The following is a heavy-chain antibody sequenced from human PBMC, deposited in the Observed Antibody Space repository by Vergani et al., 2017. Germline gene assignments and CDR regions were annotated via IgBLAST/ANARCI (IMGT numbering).Heavy chain of an antibody. Sequence: QVQLVESGGGVVQPGRSLRLSCAASGFTFSSYGMHWVRQAPGKGLEWVAVISYDGSNKYYADSVKGRFTISRDNSKNTLYLQMNSLRAEDTAVYYCAKDSRYCSSTSGDTERYYYYGMDVGGQGTTVTVSS. CDR2: ISYDGSNK. J-gene: IGHJ6*02. V-gene: IGHV3-30*18. D-gene: IGHD2-2*01. CDR3: AKDSRYCSSTSGDTERYYYYGMDV. CDR1: GFTFSSYG.